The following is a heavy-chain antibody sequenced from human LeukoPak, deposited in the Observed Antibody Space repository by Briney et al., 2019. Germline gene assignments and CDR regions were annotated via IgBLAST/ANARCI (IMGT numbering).Heavy chain of an antibody. CDR1: GGSVSSGSYY. Sequence: SETLSLTCTVSGGSVSSGSYYWSWIRQPPGKGLEWIGYIYYSGSTNYNPSLKSRVTISVDTSKNQFSLKLSSVTAADTAVYYCASACRLGSTSCWIAAAGIWGPMMVAFDIWGQGTMVTVSS. V-gene: IGHV4-61*01. D-gene: IGHD6-13*01. CDR3: ASACRLGSTSCWIAAAGIWGPMMVAFDI. J-gene: IGHJ3*02. CDR2: IYYSGST.